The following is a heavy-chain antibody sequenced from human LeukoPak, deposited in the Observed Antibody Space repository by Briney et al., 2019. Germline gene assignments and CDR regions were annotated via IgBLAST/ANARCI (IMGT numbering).Heavy chain of an antibody. J-gene: IGHJ4*02. V-gene: IGHV4-39*01. CDR1: GGSISSSSYY. D-gene: IGHD6-13*01. CDR3: ARQSIAAAGLFDY. Sequence: SETLSLTCTVSGGSISSSSYYWGWIRQPPGKGLEWIGSIYYSGSTYYNPSLKSRVTISVDTSKNQFSLKLSSVIAADTAVYYCARQSIAAAGLFDYWGQGTLVTVSS. CDR2: IYYSGST.